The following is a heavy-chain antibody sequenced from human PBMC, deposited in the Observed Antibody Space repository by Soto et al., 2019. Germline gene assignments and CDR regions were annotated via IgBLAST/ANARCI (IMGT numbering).Heavy chain of an antibody. D-gene: IGHD3-10*01. Sequence: GGSLRLSCAASGFTFSDYYMSWIRQAPGKGLEWVSYISSSGSTIYYADSVKGRFTISRDNAKNSLYLQMNSLRAEDTAVYYCARDPKVTMVRGVNKWFDPWGQGTLVTVSS. J-gene: IGHJ5*02. CDR3: ARDPKVTMVRGVNKWFDP. CDR1: GFTFSDYY. V-gene: IGHV3-11*01. CDR2: ISSSGSTI.